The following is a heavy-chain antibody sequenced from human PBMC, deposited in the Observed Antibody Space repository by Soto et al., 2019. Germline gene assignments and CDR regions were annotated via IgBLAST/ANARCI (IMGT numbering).Heavy chain of an antibody. D-gene: IGHD4-17*01. Sequence: GGSLRLSCAASGFTFSSYGMHWVRQAPGKGLEWVAVISYDGSNKYYADSVKGRFTISRDNSKNTLYLQMNSLRAEDTAVYYCAKSTVTTGRYFDYWGQGTLVTVSS. V-gene: IGHV3-30*18. J-gene: IGHJ4*02. CDR2: ISYDGSNK. CDR3: AKSTVTTGRYFDY. CDR1: GFTFSSYG.